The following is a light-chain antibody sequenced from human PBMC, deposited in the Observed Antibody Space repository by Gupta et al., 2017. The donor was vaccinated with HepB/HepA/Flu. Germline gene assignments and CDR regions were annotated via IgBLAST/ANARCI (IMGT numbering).Light chain of an antibody. Sequence: QSVSMPPPSASAAPGQQVNLSCSGNTSNIGNNYVPWYQQLPGTAPKLLIYYNNKRPSWIPDRCSGSKSGTSATLGITGRQTGDDADYYCGTWDTSLSAGVFGGGTKLTVL. CDR3: GTWDTSLSAGV. CDR1: TSNIGNNY. V-gene: IGLV1-51*01. CDR2: YNN. J-gene: IGLJ3*02.